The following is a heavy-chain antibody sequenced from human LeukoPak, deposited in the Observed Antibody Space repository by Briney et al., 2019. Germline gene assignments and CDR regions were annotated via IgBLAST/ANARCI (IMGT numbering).Heavy chain of an antibody. V-gene: IGHV3-74*01. CDR1: GFTFSSYW. Sequence: GGSLRLSCAASGFTFSSYWTHWVRQAPGKGLVWVSRINNDGSNTTYADSVKGRFTISRDNAKKTLYLQMNSLRAEDTAVYYCAVILRYLGGMDVWGQGTTVTVSS. D-gene: IGHD3-9*01. CDR3: AVILRYLGGMDV. J-gene: IGHJ6*02. CDR2: INNDGSNT.